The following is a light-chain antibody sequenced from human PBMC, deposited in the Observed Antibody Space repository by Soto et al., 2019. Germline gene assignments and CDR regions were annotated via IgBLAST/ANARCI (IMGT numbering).Light chain of an antibody. CDR1: SSNIGAGYD. Sequence: QSVLTQPPSVSGAPGQRVTISCTGRSSNIGAGYDVHWYQQLPGTAPKLLIYGNSNRPSGVPDRFSGSKSGTSASLAITGLQAEDEADYYCQCYDSRLSLWVFGGGTKVTVL. CDR2: GNS. V-gene: IGLV1-40*01. CDR3: QCYDSRLSLWV. J-gene: IGLJ3*02.